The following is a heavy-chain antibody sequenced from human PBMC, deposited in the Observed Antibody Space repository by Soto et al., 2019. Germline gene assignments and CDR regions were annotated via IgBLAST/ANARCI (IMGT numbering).Heavy chain of an antibody. J-gene: IGHJ5*02. CDR3: ARRAVVAVTGSLDNWLDP. CDR1: GGSISSGGYS. Sequence: SETLSLTCAVSGGSISSGGYSWSWIRQPPGKGLEWIGYMYHSGSTNYNPSLKSRVTISVDTSRNQFSLKVNSVTAADTAMYYCARRAVVAVTGSLDNWLDPWGQGILVTVSS. CDR2: MYHSGST. V-gene: IGHV4-30-2*02. D-gene: IGHD2-21*01.